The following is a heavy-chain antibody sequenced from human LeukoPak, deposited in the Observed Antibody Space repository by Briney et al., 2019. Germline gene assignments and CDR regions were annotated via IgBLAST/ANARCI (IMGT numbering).Heavy chain of an antibody. CDR2: IYTSGST. V-gene: IGHV4-4*07. CDR3: ARDQLVPAAMYNWFDP. D-gene: IGHD2-2*01. J-gene: IGHJ5*02. Sequence: SETLSLTCTVSGGSISSYYWSWIRQPAGKGLEWIGRIYTSGSTNYNPPLKSRVTMSVDTSKNQFSLKLSSVTAADTAVYYCARDQLVPAAMYNWFDPWGQGTLVTVSS. CDR1: GGSISSYY.